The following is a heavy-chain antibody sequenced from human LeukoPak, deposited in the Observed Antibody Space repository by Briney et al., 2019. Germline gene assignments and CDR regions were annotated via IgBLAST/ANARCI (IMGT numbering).Heavy chain of an antibody. CDR3: ARGNYASGSYHYFDY. J-gene: IGHJ4*02. V-gene: IGHV3-66*01. Sequence: QPGGSLRLSCVASGFTVRTNFMSWVRQAPGKGLEWVSVIYSGGSTYYADSVKGRFTISRDNSKNTLYLQMNSLRAEDTAVYYCARGNYASGSYHYFDYWGQGTLVTVSS. CDR1: GFTVRTNF. CDR2: IYSGGST. D-gene: IGHD1-26*01.